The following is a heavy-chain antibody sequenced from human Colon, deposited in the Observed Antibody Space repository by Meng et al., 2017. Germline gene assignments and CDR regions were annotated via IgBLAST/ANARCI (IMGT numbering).Heavy chain of an antibody. CDR3: GTDIYD. CDR2: IKSNNNGGTT. J-gene: IGHJ4*02. CDR1: GITFTTAW. V-gene: IGHV3-15*01. Sequence: GPLGGWWVGLVKPGGLLSLVCAASGITFTTAWMAWVRQTPGRGLEWVGRIKSNNNGGTTDYAAPVKGRFTISRDDSKSMVYLQMNSLKIEDTAMYYCGTDIYDWGQGTLVTVSS. D-gene: IGHD2/OR15-2a*01.